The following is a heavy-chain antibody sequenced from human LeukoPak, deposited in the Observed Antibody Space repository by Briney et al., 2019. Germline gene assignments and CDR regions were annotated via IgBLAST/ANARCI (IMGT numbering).Heavy chain of an antibody. CDR1: GGSITSSTYY. V-gene: IGHV4-39*01. CDR3: ARQMNTVTADY. J-gene: IGHJ4*02. Sequence: SETLSLTCTVSGGSITSSTYYWSWIRQPPGQGLEWIGSIYYSGTTYYNTSLKSRVTISVDTSKNQFSLRLSSVTAADTAVYYCARQMNTVTADYWGQGTLVTVSS. D-gene: IGHD4-17*01. CDR2: IYYSGTT.